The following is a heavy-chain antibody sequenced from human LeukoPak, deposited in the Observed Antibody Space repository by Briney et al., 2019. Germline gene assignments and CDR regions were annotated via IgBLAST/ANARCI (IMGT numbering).Heavy chain of an antibody. CDR2: IYWDDDQ. D-gene: IGHD3-3*01. J-gene: IGHJ5*02. Sequence: SGPTLVKPTQTLTLTCTFSGFSLRTNGVGVGWIRQPPGKALEWLALIYWDDDQRYSPSLKTKPTMTKGTYNKQVVLTMTNMDPVDTATYYCAHTLRFLEWPGFDPWGQGTLVTVSS. V-gene: IGHV2-5*02. CDR3: AHTLRFLEWPGFDP. CDR1: GFSLRTNGVG.